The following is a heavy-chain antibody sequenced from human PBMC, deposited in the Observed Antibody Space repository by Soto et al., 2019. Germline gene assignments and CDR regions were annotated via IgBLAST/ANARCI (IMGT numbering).Heavy chain of an antibody. V-gene: IGHV4-4*02. CDR2: IDHNGVA. CDR3: ARMNRDYYYYGMDV. CDR1: GDSISSSKW. J-gene: IGHJ6*02. Sequence: SETLSLTCGVSGDSISSSKWWTCVRQTPGNGLEWIGKIDHNGVANYNPSLEGRVTISKDISKNQISLKVTSVTAADSAVYYCARMNRDYYYYGMDVWGQGATVTVSS.